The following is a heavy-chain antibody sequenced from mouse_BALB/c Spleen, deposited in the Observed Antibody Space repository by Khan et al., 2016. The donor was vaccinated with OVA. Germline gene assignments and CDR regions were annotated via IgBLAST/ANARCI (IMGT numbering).Heavy chain of an antibody. V-gene: IGHV1-26*01. CDR2: INPITDNT. D-gene: IGHD2-14*01. CDR1: GYSFTAYY. Sequence: EVRLQQSGPDLVKTGASVKISCKASGYSFTAYYMNWVMLSHGKSLECIGRINPITDNTNYNQKFKGKAILTVDTSSSTAYMELRSLTSEDSAVYFCAREYDFFAYWGQGTLVTVSA. CDR3: AREYDFFAY. J-gene: IGHJ3*01.